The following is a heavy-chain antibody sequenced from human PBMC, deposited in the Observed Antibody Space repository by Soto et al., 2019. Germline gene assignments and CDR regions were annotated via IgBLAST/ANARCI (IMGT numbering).Heavy chain of an antibody. CDR2: INHTGGT. CDR1: GGSVNGYY. CDR3: ATRITVFGLLIPPFDP. J-gene: IGHJ5*02. Sequence: SEPQSLTCAVYGGSVNGYYWSWIRQPPGKGLEWIGEINHTGGTHYNPSLKSRVTMSVDTSKNQFSLRLSSVTAADTAIYYCATRITVFGLLIPPFDPWGQGTQVKVSS. V-gene: IGHV4-34*01. D-gene: IGHD3-3*01.